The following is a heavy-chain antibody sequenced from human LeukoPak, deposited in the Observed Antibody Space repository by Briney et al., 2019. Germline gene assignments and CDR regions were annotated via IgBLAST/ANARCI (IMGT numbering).Heavy chain of an antibody. J-gene: IGHJ5*02. CDR1: GGSISSYY. V-gene: IGHV4-4*07. CDR3: ARGLTSTAVDS. CDR2: IYSSGST. D-gene: IGHD2-2*01. Sequence: KSSETLSLTCTVSGGSISSYYWTWIRQPAGQGLEWIGRIYSSGSTNYNPSLKSRVTMSVDTSKNQFSLRLRSVTAADTAVYFCARGLTSTAVDSWGQGTLVTVSS.